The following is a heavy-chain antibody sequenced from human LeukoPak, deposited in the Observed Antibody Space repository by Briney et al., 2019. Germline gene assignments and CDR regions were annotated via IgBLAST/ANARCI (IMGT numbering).Heavy chain of an antibody. V-gene: IGHV3-7*01. Sequence: GGSLRLSCAASGFTFSSYWMSWVRQAPGKGLEWVANIKQDGSEKYYVDSVKGRFTISRDNAKNSLYLQMNSLRAEDTAMYYCARFPTYYYDSSGTGLDAFDIWGQGTMVTVSS. CDR3: ARFPTYYYDSSGTGLDAFDI. CDR2: IKQDGSEK. J-gene: IGHJ3*02. D-gene: IGHD3-22*01. CDR1: GFTFSSYW.